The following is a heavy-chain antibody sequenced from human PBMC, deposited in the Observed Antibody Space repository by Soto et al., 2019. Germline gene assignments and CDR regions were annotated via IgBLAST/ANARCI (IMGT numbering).Heavy chain of an antibody. Sequence: QVQLVQSGAEVKKPGSSVKVSCKASGGTFSSYTIYWVRQAPGQGLEWMGRIIPILGIANYAQKFQGRVTMTADKSTSTAYMELSSLSSEDTAVYYCARDRGAYGDFNWGQGTLVTVSS. CDR1: GGTFSSYT. J-gene: IGHJ4*02. CDR2: IIPILGIA. V-gene: IGHV1-69*08. CDR3: ARDRGAYGDFN. D-gene: IGHD4-17*01.